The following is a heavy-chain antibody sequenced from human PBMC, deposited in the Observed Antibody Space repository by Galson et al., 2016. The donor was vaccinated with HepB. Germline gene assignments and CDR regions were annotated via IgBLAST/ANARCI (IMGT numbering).Heavy chain of an antibody. Sequence: SLRLSCAASGFTFDAYVMHWVRQAPGKGLEWVSGISGNSGSIAYADSVKGRFTISRDTAKKSLYLQMNSLRAEDTALYYCARAFGVVTYFYGMDVWGQGTTVTVSS. CDR3: ARAFGVVTYFYGMDV. CDR2: ISGNSGSI. CDR1: GFTFDAYV. D-gene: IGHD3-3*01. V-gene: IGHV3-9*01. J-gene: IGHJ6*02.